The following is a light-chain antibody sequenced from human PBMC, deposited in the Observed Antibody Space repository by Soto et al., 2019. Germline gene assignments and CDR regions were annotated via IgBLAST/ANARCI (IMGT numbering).Light chain of an antibody. V-gene: IGLV1-40*01. Sequence: QSVLTQPPSVSRAPGQTVTLSCTRSSSNFGAGYDVHWYQQLPGTAPKLLIYGNTNPPSGVTDRFSGSTSGTSASLAIAGLQAEDEGDYYCQTCYSGRSVVFGGGTKLTV. CDR2: GNT. CDR3: QTCYSGRSVV. CDR1: SSNFGAGYD. J-gene: IGLJ2*01.